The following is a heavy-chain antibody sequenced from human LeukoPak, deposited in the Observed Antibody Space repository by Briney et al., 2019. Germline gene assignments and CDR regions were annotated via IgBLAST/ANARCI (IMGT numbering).Heavy chain of an antibody. CDR2: ISGSGGST. Sequence: PGGSLRLSCAAPGFTFSSYAMSWVRQAPGKGLEWVSAISGSGGSTYYADSVKGRFTISRDNSKNTLYLQMNSLRAEDTAVYYCAKDRRGYSYGFPIDYWGQGTLVTVSS. CDR3: AKDRRGYSYGFPIDY. V-gene: IGHV3-23*01. D-gene: IGHD5-18*01. CDR1: GFTFSSYA. J-gene: IGHJ4*02.